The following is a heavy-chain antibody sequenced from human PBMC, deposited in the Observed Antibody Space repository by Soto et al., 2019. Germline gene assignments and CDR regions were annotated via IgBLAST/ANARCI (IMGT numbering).Heavy chain of an antibody. CDR3: AKTVYSTKYYFDY. CDR1: GFTFDDYA. V-gene: IGHV3-9*01. D-gene: IGHD4-4*01. CDR2: ISWNSGSI. J-gene: IGHJ4*02. Sequence: GGSLRLSCAASGFTFDDYAMHWVRHAPGKGLEWVSGISWNSGSIGYADSVKGRFTISRDNAKNSLYLQMNSLRAEDTALYYCAKTVYSTKYYFDYWGQGTLVTVSS.